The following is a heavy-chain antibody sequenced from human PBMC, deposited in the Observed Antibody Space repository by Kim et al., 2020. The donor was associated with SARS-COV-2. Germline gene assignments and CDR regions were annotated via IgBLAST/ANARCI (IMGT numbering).Heavy chain of an antibody. CDR1: GFTFDDYA. V-gene: IGHV3-9*01. Sequence: GGSLRLSCAAPGFTFDDYAMHWVRQAPGKGLEWVSGISWNSGSIGYADSVKGRFTISRDNAKNSLYLQMNSLRAEDTALYYCAKSVYEVPWLGFDYWGQGTLVTVSS. CDR2: ISWNSGSI. D-gene: IGHD2-2*01. CDR3: AKSVYEVPWLGFDY. J-gene: IGHJ4*02.